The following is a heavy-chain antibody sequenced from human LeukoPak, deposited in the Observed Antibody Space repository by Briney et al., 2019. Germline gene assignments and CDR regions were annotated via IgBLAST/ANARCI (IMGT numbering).Heavy chain of an antibody. Sequence: LSLTCTVSGDSISSTNYYWGWIRQPPGKGLEWVSYISSSGSTMYYTDSVKGRFTISRDNAKDSLYLQMNSLRAEDTAVYYCARDPGSGYEEHFDYWGQGTLVTVSS. CDR2: ISSSGSTM. J-gene: IGHJ4*02. V-gene: IGHV3-11*01. D-gene: IGHD5-12*01. CDR3: ARDPGSGYEEHFDY. CDR1: GDSISSTNYY.